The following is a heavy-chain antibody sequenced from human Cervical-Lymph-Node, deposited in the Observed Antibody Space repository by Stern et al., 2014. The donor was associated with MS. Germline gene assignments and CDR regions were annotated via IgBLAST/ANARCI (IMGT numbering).Heavy chain of an antibody. Sequence: VQLLQSGAEVKKPGASVKVSCKASGYTFGSYGFHWVRQAPGQGLQWMAWFDVYSGNTKNAQMFQGRVNLTTDTSTNTAYMELRSLNPDDTAMYYCARDKREGDYWGQGTLVTVSS. CDR1: GYTFGSYG. D-gene: IGHD1-26*01. CDR2: FDVYSGNT. J-gene: IGHJ4*02. CDR3: ARDKREGDY. V-gene: IGHV1-18*01.